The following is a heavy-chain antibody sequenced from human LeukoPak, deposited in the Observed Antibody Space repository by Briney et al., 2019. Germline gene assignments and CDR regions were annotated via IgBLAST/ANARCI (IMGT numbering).Heavy chain of an antibody. CDR3: ARHGKGSYSGYYGAFDI. Sequence: GESLKISCKGSGHSFTSYWIGWVRQMPGKGLEWMGIIYPGDSDTRYSPSFQGQVTISADKSISTAYLQWSSLKASDTAMYYCARHGKGSYSGYYGAFDIWGQGTVVTVSS. D-gene: IGHD5-12*01. V-gene: IGHV5-51*01. CDR1: GHSFTSYW. J-gene: IGHJ3*02. CDR2: IYPGDSDT.